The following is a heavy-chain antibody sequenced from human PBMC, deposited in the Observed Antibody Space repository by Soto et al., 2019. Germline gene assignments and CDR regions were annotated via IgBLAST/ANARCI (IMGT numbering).Heavy chain of an antibody. D-gene: IGHD4-17*01. J-gene: IGHJ4*02. CDR2: MNLNRGNT. V-gene: IGHV1-8*01. Sequence: QVQLVQSGAEVKKPGASVKVSCKASGYTFTRYEINWVRQATGHGLEWMGWMNLNRGNTGYGQKYQCRVTMTRNTSISTAYMELSSLRSEDTAVYYCARSMPTVTSIRYWGQGSLVTVSS. CDR3: ARSMPTVTSIRY. CDR1: GYTFTRYE.